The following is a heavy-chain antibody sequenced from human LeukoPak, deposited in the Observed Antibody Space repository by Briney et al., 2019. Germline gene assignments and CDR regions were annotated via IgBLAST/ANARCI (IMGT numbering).Heavy chain of an antibody. J-gene: IGHJ5*02. CDR2: IWYDGSNK. Sequence: GRSLRLSCAASGFTFSSYGMHWVRQAPGKGLEWVAVIWYDGSNKYYADSVKGRFTISRDNSKNTLYLQMNSLRAEDTAVYYCVKDFWESTAHGGWFDPWGQGTLVTVSS. V-gene: IGHV3-33*06. D-gene: IGHD3-3*01. CDR3: VKDFWESTAHGGWFDP. CDR1: GFTFSSYG.